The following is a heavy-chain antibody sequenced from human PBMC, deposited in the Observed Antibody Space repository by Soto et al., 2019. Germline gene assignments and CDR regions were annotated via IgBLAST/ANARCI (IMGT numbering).Heavy chain of an antibody. CDR1: GFTFNTYV. CDR2: ISGNGGGT. Sequence: EVQLLESGGGLVQPGGSLRLSCAASGFTFNTYVMSWVRQAPGKGLEWVSTISGNGGGTSYADSVKGRFTISRDNSMNTLYLQMNSLRAEDTAVYYCATRHFSASFDYWGQGTLVTVSS. J-gene: IGHJ4*02. V-gene: IGHV3-23*01. D-gene: IGHD1-1*01. CDR3: ATRHFSASFDY.